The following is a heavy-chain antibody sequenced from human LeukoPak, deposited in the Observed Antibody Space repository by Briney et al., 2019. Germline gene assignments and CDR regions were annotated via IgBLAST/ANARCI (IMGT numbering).Heavy chain of an antibody. CDR3: AKSGWHGDNYFDY. V-gene: IGHV3-30*18. CDR1: GFTFSSFG. D-gene: IGHD6-19*01. J-gene: IGHJ4*02. CDR2: ISYDGSNK. Sequence: GGTLRLSCAASGFTFSSFGMHWVRQAPGKGLEWVAVISYDGSNKYYADSVKGRFTISRDNSKNTLYLQMNSLRAEDTAVYYCAKSGWHGDNYFDYWGQGTLVTVSS.